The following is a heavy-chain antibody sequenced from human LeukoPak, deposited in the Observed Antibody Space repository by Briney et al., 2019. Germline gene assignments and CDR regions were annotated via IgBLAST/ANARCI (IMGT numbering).Heavy chain of an antibody. J-gene: IGHJ4*02. Sequence: SETLSLTCTVSGGSISSYYWSWVRQPAGKGLEWIGRIYSSGSTNYNPSLKSRVTMSVGTSKNQFSLKPSSVTAADTAVYYCARCYGSGSYYSYYFDYWGQGTLVTVSS. CDR3: ARCYGSGSYYSYYFDY. V-gene: IGHV4-4*07. CDR1: GGSISSYY. D-gene: IGHD3-10*01. CDR2: IYSSGST.